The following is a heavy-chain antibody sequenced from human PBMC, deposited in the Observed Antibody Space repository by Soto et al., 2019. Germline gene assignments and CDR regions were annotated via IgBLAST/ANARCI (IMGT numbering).Heavy chain of an antibody. J-gene: IGHJ3*02. CDR3: ARDRVSGDYYHNAFDI. V-gene: IGHV3-48*01. CDR2: ISGSSRTV. CDR1: GFTFSPYS. D-gene: IGHD3-16*01. Sequence: GGSLRLSCAASGFTFSPYSMNWIRQAPGKGLEWVSYISGSSRTVYYADSVKGRFTISRDNAKQSLSLQMNSLRAEDTAVYYCARDRVSGDYYHNAFDIWGQGTMVTVSS.